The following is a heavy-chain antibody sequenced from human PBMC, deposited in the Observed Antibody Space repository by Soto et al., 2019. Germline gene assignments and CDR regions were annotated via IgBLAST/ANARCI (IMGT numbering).Heavy chain of an antibody. CDR3: ARAGGYASPFSY. CDR1: GGSISNYY. V-gene: IGHV4-59*01. J-gene: IGHJ4*02. Sequence: SETLSLTCTVSGGSISNYYWNWIRQPPGKGLEWIGYTYYSGSTNYNPSLKSRVNISVDTSKNQFSLKLSSMTAADTAVYYCARAGGYASPFSYWGQGIQVTVSS. D-gene: IGHD5-12*01. CDR2: TYYSGST.